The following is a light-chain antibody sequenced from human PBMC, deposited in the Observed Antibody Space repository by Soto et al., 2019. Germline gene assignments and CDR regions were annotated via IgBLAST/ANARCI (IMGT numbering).Light chain of an antibody. CDR1: QSVSNY. Sequence: EIVLTQSPATLSMSPGERATLSCRASQSVSNYLAWYQQKPGQPPRLLIYDASNRATGIPARFSGSGSGTDFTLTISSLEPEDFAVYYCQQRSDWPPGFTIGPGTKVDFK. CDR3: QQRSDWPPGFT. J-gene: IGKJ3*01. V-gene: IGKV3-11*01. CDR2: DAS.